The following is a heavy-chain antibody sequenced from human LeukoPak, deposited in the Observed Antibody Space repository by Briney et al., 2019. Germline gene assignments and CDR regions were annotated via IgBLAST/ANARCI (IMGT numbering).Heavy chain of an antibody. Sequence: ASVKVSCKASGYTFTGYYMHWVRQAPGQGLEWMGWINPNSGGTNYAQKFQGRVTMTRDTSISTAYMELSRLRSDDTAVYYCARDYYYGSGSYRNWFDPWGQGTLVTVSS. CDR1: GYTFTGYY. J-gene: IGHJ5*02. D-gene: IGHD3-10*01. CDR2: INPNSGGT. CDR3: ARDYYYGSGSYRNWFDP. V-gene: IGHV1-2*02.